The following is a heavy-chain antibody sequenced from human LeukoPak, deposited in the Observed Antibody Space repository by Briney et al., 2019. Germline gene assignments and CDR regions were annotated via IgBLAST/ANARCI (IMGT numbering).Heavy chain of an antibody. CDR2: ISWNRGSI. CDR1: GFTFDDYA. V-gene: IGHV3-9*01. Sequence: PGRSLRLSCAASGFTFDDYAMHWVRQAPGKGLEGVSGISWNRGSIGYADSVKGRFTISRDNAKNSLYLQMNSLRAEDTALYYCAKDGPSGSYFYYYYYMDVWGKGTTVTISS. CDR3: AKDGPSGSYFYYYYYMDV. J-gene: IGHJ6*03. D-gene: IGHD3-10*01.